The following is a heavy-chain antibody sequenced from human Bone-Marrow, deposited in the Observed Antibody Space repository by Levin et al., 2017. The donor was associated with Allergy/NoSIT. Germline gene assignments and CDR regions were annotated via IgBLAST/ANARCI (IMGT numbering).Heavy chain of an antibody. CDR3: AKNIPGSNIDH. CDR2: IGTGGDT. CDR1: GFTFRTYA. Sequence: PGESLKISCAASGFTFRTYAMSWVRQAPGKGLEWVSTIGTGGDTYYADSVKGRFTISRDISKNTLYLQMNSLRAEDTAVYYCAKNIPGSNIDHWGQGTLVTVSS. V-gene: IGHV3-23*01. J-gene: IGHJ4*02. D-gene: IGHD2-21*01.